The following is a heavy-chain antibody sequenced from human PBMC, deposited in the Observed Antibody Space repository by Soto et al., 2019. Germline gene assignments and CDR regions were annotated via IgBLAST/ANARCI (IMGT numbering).Heavy chain of an antibody. Sequence: GGSLSLSCAASGFTFSSYAMHWVRQAPGKGLEWVAVISYDGSNKYYADSVKGRFTISRDNSKNTLYLQMNSLRAEDTAVYYCARDSSPYNWNYGPLDYWGQGTLVTVSS. V-gene: IGHV3-30-3*01. CDR2: ISYDGSNK. D-gene: IGHD1-7*01. CDR1: GFTFSSYA. J-gene: IGHJ4*02. CDR3: ARDSSPYNWNYGPLDY.